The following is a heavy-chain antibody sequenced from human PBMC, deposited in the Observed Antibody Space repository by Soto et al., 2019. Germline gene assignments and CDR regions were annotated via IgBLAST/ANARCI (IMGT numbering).Heavy chain of an antibody. CDR2: IIPIFGTA. J-gene: IGHJ5*02. CDR1: GGTFSSYA. V-gene: IGHV1-69*06. CDR3: ARDGIAVAGTIS. Sequence: GASVKVSCKASGGTFSSYAISWVRQAPGQGLEWMGGIIPIFGTANYAQKFQGRVTITADKSTSTAYMELSSLRSEDTAVYYCARDGIAVAGTISWGQGTLVTVSS. D-gene: IGHD6-19*01.